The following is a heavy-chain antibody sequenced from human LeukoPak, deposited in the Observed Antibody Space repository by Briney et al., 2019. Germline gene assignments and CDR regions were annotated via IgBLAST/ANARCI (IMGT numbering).Heavy chain of an antibody. D-gene: IGHD3-3*01. CDR1: GFTFSSYA. CDR2: ISYDGSNK. CDR3: ARARSPRSGPMGAFDI. Sequence: GRSLRLPCAASGFTFSSYAMHWVRQAPGKGLGGVADISYDGSNKYYAHSVKGRFPISRDNSKNTLYLQMNSLRAEDTAVYYCARARSPRSGPMGAFDIWGQGTMVTVSS. V-gene: IGHV3-30-3*01. J-gene: IGHJ3*02.